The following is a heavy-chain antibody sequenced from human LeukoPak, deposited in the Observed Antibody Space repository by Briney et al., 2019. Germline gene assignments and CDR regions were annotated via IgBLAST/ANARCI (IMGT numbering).Heavy chain of an antibody. J-gene: IGHJ4*02. CDR1: GFTFTKGG. CDR3: VTPLMKTSNY. V-gene: IGHV3-15*01. Sequence: PGGTLRLFCGPSGFTFTKGGMSGLRQPPGKGRAGVARFKSKMDGEPTDYAPPVTGRFTLSRNNSKATLYLQMSSLNPEDTAVYYCVTPLMKTSNYWGQGTLVTVTS. D-gene: IGHD2-8*01. CDR2: FKSKMDGEPT.